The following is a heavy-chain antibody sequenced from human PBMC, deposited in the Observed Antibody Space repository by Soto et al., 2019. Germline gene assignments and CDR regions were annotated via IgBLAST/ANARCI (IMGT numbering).Heavy chain of an antibody. Sequence: ASVKVSCKTSGYTFTTNGITWVRQAPGQGLEWMGGISANDANTNYAHKLQGRVTMTTGSSSSSAGLELRSLRFHDKAVYYCARDLDPWMQLWSGRDYWGQ. J-gene: IGHJ4*01. D-gene: IGHD5-18*01. CDR3: ARDLDPWMQLWSGRDY. V-gene: IGHV1-18*04. CDR1: GYTFTTNG. CDR2: ISANDANT.